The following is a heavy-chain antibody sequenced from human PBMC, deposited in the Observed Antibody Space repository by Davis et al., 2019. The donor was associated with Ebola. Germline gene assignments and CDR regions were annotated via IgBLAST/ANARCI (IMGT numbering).Heavy chain of an antibody. D-gene: IGHD1-20*01. Sequence: ASVKVSCKASGYTFTSYDINWVRQATGQGLEWMGWMNPNSGNTGYAQKFQGRVTMTRNTSISTAYMELSSLRSEDTAVYYCARSITGTTSLDYYGMDVWGQGTTVTVSS. CDR2: MNPNSGNT. V-gene: IGHV1-8*01. CDR1: GYTFTSYD. CDR3: ARSITGTTSLDYYGMDV. J-gene: IGHJ6*02.